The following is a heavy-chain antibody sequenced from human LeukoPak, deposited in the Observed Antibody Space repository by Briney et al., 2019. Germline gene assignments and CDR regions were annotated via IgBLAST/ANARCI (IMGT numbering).Heavy chain of an antibody. CDR2: ISYDGTNK. D-gene: IGHD4-23*01. V-gene: IGHV3-30*04. Sequence: GRSLRLSCAGSGFTFSSYAMHWARQAPGKGLEWVAVISYDGTNKYYADSVKGRFTFSRDNSKNTLYLQMNSLTAEDTAVYYCARALDYGGKSAYAMDVWGQGTTDTVSS. CDR1: GFTFSSYA. J-gene: IGHJ6*02. CDR3: ARALDYGGKSAYAMDV.